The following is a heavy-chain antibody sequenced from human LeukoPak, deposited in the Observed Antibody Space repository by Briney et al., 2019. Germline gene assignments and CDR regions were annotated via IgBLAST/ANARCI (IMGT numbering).Heavy chain of an antibody. Sequence: SETLSLTCTVSGGSVSSGSYYWSWIRQPPGKGLEWIGYIYYSGSTNYNPSLKSRVTISVDTSKNQFSLKLSSVTAADTAVYYCARDRKFYSGDYGDNFGVWYFDLWGRGTLVTVSS. V-gene: IGHV4-61*01. CDR2: IYYSGST. CDR1: GGSVSSGSYY. J-gene: IGHJ2*01. D-gene: IGHD4-17*01. CDR3: ARDRKFYSGDYGDNFGVWYFDL.